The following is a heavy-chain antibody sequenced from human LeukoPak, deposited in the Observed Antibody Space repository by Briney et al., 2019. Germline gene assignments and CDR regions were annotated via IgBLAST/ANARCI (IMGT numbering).Heavy chain of an antibody. J-gene: IGHJ4*02. CDR2: INPNSGGA. V-gene: IGHV1-2*02. D-gene: IGHD4-17*01. CDR1: GYTFTDYY. Sequence: ASVKVSCKASGYTFTDYYMHWVRQAPGQGLEWMGWINPNSGGANYARKFQGRVTMTRDTSISTVFLEVSRLRSDDTAVYYCARGLGTVTTLNYYVADWGQGTLVTVS. CDR3: ARGLGTVTTLNYYVAD.